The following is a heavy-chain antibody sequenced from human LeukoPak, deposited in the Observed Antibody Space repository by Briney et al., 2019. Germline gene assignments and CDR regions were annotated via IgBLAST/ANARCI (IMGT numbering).Heavy chain of an antibody. CDR3: ARDLGPSYYYDSSGYSY. CDR1: GYTFTSYN. Sequence: ASVKVSCKASGYTFTSYNINWLRQAPGQGLEWMGWISAYNGNTNYAQKLQGRVTMTTDTSTSTAYMELRSLRSDDTAVYYCARDLGPSYYYDSSGYSYWGQGTLVTVSS. D-gene: IGHD3-22*01. CDR2: ISAYNGNT. J-gene: IGHJ4*02. V-gene: IGHV1-18*01.